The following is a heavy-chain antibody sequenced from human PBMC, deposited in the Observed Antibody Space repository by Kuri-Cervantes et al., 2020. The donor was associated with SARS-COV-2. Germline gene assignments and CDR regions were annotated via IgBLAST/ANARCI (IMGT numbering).Heavy chain of an antibody. CDR3: AKDRGAIVGAIYRDQRPRYYYYGMDV. D-gene: IGHD1-26*01. V-gene: IGHV4-4*07. CDR2: IYTSGST. Sequence: GSLRLSCTVSGGSISSYYWSWIRQPAGKGLEWIGRIYTSGSTNYNPSLKSRVTMSVDTSKNQFSLKLSSVTAADTAVYFCAKDRGAIVGAIYRDQRPRYYYYGMDVWGQGTTVTVSS. J-gene: IGHJ6*02. CDR1: GGSISSYY.